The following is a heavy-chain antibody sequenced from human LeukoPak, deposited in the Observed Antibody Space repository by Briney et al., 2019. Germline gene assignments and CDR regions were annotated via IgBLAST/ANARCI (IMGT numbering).Heavy chain of an antibody. D-gene: IGHD2-15*01. CDR3: ARDGVVVVAAAHFDY. CDR2: INPNSGGT. CDR1: GYTFTGYY. Sequence: ASVKVSCKASGYTFTGYYMHWVRQAPGQGLEWMGWINPNSGGTNYAQKFQGRVTMTRDTSISTAYMELSRLRSDDTAVYYCARDGVVVVAAAHFDYWDQGTLVTVSS. V-gene: IGHV1-2*02. J-gene: IGHJ4*02.